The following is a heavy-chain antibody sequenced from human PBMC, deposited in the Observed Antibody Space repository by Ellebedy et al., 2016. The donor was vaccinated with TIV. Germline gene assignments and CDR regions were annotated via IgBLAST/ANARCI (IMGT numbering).Heavy chain of an antibody. D-gene: IGHD3-10*01. V-gene: IGHV1-69*13. CDR2: IIPIFGTA. J-gene: IGHJ3*02. Sequence: SVKVSCXASGGTFSSYAISWVRQAPGQGLEWMGGIIPIFGTANYAQKFQGRVTITADESTSTAYMELSSLRSEDTAVYYCARDGFGGSDAFDIWGQGTMVTVSS. CDR1: GGTFSSYA. CDR3: ARDGFGGSDAFDI.